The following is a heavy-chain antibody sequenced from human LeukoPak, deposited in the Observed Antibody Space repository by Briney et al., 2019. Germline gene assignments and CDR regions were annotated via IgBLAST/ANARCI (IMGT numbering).Heavy chain of an antibody. CDR3: ATRKLGNDY. V-gene: IGHV4-59*01. D-gene: IGHD7-27*01. CDR2: THYSGST. J-gene: IGHJ4*02. CDR1: GGSISSYY. Sequence: SETLSLTCTVSGGSISSYYWSWLRQPPGKGLEYIGYTHYSGSTNYNPSLKSRVTISADTSKNQFSLKLYSVTAADTAVYYCATRKLGNDYWGQGTLVTVSS.